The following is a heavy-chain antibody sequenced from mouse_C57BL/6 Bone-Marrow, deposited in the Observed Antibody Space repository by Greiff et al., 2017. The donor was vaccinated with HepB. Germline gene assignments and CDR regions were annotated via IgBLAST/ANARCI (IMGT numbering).Heavy chain of an antibody. Sequence: EVLLVESGGGLVQPKGSLKLSCAASGFTFNTYAMHWVRQAPGKGLEWVARIRSKSSNYATYYADSVKDRFTISRDDTQSLLYLQMNNLKTENTAMYYCVRDARSDYYGSSSYYFDYWGQGTTLTVSS. CDR2: IRSKSSNYAT. CDR3: VRDARSDYYGSSSYYFDY. D-gene: IGHD1-1*01. J-gene: IGHJ2*01. V-gene: IGHV10-3*01. CDR1: GFTFNTYA.